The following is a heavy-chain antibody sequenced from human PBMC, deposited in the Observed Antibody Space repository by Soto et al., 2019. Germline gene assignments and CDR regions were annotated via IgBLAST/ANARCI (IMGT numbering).Heavy chain of an antibody. J-gene: IGHJ5*02. CDR3: ARHQSHSSSYVDP. D-gene: IGHD6-13*01. V-gene: IGHV4-39*01. CDR1: GGSISSSSYY. CDR2: SYYSGST. Sequence: QLQLQESGPGLVKPSETLSLTCTVSGGSISSSSYYWGWIRQPPGKGLEWIGSSYYSGSTCYNPSLKSRVTISVDTSKTQFYMKLSSVTAADTAVYYCARHQSHSSSYVDPWGQGTMVTVSS.